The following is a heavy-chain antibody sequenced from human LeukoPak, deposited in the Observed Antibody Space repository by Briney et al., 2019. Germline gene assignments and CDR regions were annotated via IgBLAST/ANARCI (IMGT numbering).Heavy chain of an antibody. J-gene: IGHJ4*02. CDR1: GGSISSSSYY. CDR2: IYYSGNT. D-gene: IGHD3-3*01. CDR3: ARRLFYYFDY. Sequence: SETLSLTCTVSGGSISSSSYYWGWIRQPPGKGLEWIGDIYYSGNTNCNPSLKSRVTLSVDPSKNLFSLKLSSVTAADTAVYYCARRLFYYFDYWGRGTLVTVSS. V-gene: IGHV4-61*05.